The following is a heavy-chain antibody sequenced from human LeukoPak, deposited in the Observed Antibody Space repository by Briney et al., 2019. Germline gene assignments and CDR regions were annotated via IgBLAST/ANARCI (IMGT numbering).Heavy chain of an antibody. CDR3: ARLGGSYWYYFDY. D-gene: IGHD1-26*01. CDR2: IYYSGST. Sequence: SETLSLTCTVSVDSVSSGSYYCSWIRQPPGKGLEWIGYIYYSGSTNHNPSPKSRVTISVDTYKNHFSLKLSSVTAADKAVYYCARLGGSYWYYFDYWGQGTLVTVSS. V-gene: IGHV4-61*03. J-gene: IGHJ4*02. CDR1: VDSVSSGSYY.